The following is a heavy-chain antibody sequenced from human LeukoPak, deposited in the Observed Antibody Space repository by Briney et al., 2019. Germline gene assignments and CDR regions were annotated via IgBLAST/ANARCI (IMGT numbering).Heavy chain of an antibody. V-gene: IGHV3-30*02. Sequence: PGGSLRLSCAASGFPFSSYGMHWVRQAPGKGLEWVAFIRYDGSDKYYADSVKGRFTISRDNSKNTLSLQMNSLRVDDTAIYYCAKAATYFYGSVTYDWFESWGQGTLVTVSS. CDR2: IRYDGSDK. D-gene: IGHD3-10*01. CDR1: GFPFSSYG. CDR3: AKAATYFYGSVTYDWFES. J-gene: IGHJ5*01.